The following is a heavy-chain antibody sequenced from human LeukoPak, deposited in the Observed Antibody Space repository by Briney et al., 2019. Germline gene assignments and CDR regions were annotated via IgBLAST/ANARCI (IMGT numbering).Heavy chain of an antibody. CDR1: EFIFSTYW. D-gene: IGHD1-26*01. Sequence: GGSLRLSCQASEFIFSTYWMTWVRQAPGKGLEWVANIKQDGSEKYYVDSVKGLFTISRDNAKNPLFLQINSLRAEDTALYYCARGYFRVGATRNDYWGQGTLVTVSS. CDR3: ARGYFRVGATRNDY. J-gene: IGHJ4*02. CDR2: IKQDGSEK. V-gene: IGHV3-7*01.